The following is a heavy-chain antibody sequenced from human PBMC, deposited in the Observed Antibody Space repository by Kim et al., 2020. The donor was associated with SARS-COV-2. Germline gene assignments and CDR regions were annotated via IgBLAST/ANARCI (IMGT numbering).Heavy chain of an antibody. CDR2: IYYSGST. J-gene: IGHJ6*02. CDR1: GGSISSSSYY. V-gene: IGHV4-39*01. CDR3: ARHYYGSGSYFAYYYYGMDV. D-gene: IGHD3-10*01. Sequence: SETLSLTCTVSGGSISSSSYYWGWIRQPPGKGLEWIGSIYYSGSTYYNPSLKSRVTISVDTSKNQFSLKLSSVTAADTAVYYCARHYYGSGSYFAYYYYGMDVWGQGTTVTVSS.